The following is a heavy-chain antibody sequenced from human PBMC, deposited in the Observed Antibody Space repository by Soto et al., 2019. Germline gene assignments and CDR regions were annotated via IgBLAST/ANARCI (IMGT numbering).Heavy chain of an antibody. D-gene: IGHD2-8*01. CDR1: GGSLSSYY. J-gene: IGHJ3*02. V-gene: IGHV4-59*08. Sequence: SETLSLTCTVSGGSLSSYYWSWIRQPPGKGLEWIGYIYYSGSTNYNPSLKSRVTISVDTSKNQFSLKLSSVTAADTAVYYCARLRDIVLIHAFDIWGQGTMVTVSS. CDR2: IYYSGST. CDR3: ARLRDIVLIHAFDI.